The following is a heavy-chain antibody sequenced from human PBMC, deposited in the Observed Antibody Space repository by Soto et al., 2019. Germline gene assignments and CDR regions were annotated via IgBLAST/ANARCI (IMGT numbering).Heavy chain of an antibody. CDR3: ARGAVTGTSLFDY. Sequence: GGSLRLSCAVSGFTLTTYSMNWVRQAPGKGLEWISFINKNGFTIYYADSVKGRFTISRDYAKNSLYLQTDSLRHEDTAVYYCARGAVTGTSLFDYWGLGTLVTAPQ. V-gene: IGHV3-48*02. J-gene: IGHJ4*02. D-gene: IGHD6-19*01. CDR1: GFTLTTYS. CDR2: INKNGFTI.